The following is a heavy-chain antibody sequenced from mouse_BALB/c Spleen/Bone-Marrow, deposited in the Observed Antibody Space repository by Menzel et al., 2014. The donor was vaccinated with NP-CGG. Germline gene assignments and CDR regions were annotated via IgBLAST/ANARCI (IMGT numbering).Heavy chain of an antibody. Sequence: EVKLMESGGGLVQPGGSLKLSCTVSGFDFXRYWMSWVRQAPGKGLQWIGEINPESSTINYTPSLKDKFIISRDNAKNTLYLQMNKVRSEDTALYYCARLTYYGLSDYWGQGTTLTVSS. D-gene: IGHD1-2*01. CDR2: INPESSTI. V-gene: IGHV4-1*02. CDR1: GFDFXRYW. CDR3: ARLTYYGLSDY. J-gene: IGHJ2*01.